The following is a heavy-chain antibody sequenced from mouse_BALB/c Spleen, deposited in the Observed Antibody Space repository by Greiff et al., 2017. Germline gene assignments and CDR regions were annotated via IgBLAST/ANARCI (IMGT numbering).Heavy chain of an antibody. CDR3: ARSENYYGSSLYYAMDY. V-gene: IGHV3-2*02. CDR2: ISYSGST. CDR1: GYSITSDYA. J-gene: IGHJ4*01. Sequence: EVQLVESGPGLVKPSQSLSLTCTVTGYSITSDYAWNWIRQFPGNKLEWMGYISYSGSTSYNPSLKSRISITRDTSKNQFFLQLNSVTTEDTATYYCARSENYYGSSLYYAMDYWGQGTSVTVSS. D-gene: IGHD1-1*01.